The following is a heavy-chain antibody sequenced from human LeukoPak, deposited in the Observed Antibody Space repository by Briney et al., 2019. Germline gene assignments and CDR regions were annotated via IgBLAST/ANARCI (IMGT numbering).Heavy chain of an antibody. CDR2: IYHSGTT. V-gene: IGHV4-4*02. D-gene: IGHD2-2*02. CDR3: ARHSNIVVVPAALPRGARFDP. J-gene: IGHJ5*02. Sequence: SETLSLTCAVSGGSISSSKWWSWVRQPPGKGLEWIGEIYHSGTTNYNPSLKSRVTISVDTSKNQFSLKLSSVTAADTAVYYCARHSNIVVVPAALPRGARFDPWGQGTLVTVSS. CDR1: GGSISSSKW.